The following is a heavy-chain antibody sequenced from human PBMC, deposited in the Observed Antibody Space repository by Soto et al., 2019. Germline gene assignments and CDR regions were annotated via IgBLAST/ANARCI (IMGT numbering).Heavy chain of an antibody. CDR2: ISGSGGRR. CDR1: GVTFSSFA. Sequence: EMQLFESGGVLEQPGGSLTLSCTVSGVTFSSFAMSWVRQAPGKGPEWVSFISGSGGRRFDADSVKGRFTISSDNFKNMLYLQMNSMRVEDTAIYYCANDRGDLFTYQNPKNHASDGWGPVTLVSVSS. V-gene: IGHV3-23*01. D-gene: IGHD3-10*01. CDR3: ANDRGDLFTYQNPKNHASDG. J-gene: IGHJ3*01.